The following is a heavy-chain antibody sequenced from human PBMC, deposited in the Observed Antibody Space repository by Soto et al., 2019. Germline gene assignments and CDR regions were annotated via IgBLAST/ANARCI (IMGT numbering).Heavy chain of an antibody. CDR1: GFTFTNYA. CDR3: AKRYSGSGTYYDY. Sequence: EVQLLESGGDLVQPGGALRLSCAASGFTFTNYAMSWVRQAPGKGLEWVSAITDSGGNTYYADSVKGRFTISRDNSKNTRHLQMNSLRAEDTAVYFCAKRYSGSGTYYDYWGQGTLVTVSS. D-gene: IGHD3-10*01. V-gene: IGHV3-23*01. J-gene: IGHJ4*02. CDR2: ITDSGGNT.